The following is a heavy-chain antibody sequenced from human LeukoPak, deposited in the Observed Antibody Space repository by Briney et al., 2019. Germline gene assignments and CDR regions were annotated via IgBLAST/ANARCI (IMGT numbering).Heavy chain of an antibody. J-gene: IGHJ4*02. CDR3: ARVDIVATKGWYIDY. Sequence: GGSLRLSCTASGFTFSSYSMNWVRQAPGKGLEWVSYISSSGSTIYYADSVKGRFTISRDNAKNSLYLQMNSLRAEDTAVYYCARVDIVATKGWYIDYWGQGTLVTVSS. CDR1: GFTFSSYS. V-gene: IGHV3-48*04. CDR2: ISSSGSTI. D-gene: IGHD5-12*01.